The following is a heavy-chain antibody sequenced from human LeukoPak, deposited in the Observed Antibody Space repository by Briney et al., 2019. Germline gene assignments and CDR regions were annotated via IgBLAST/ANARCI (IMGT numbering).Heavy chain of an antibody. CDR1: GGSTSSYY. CDR3: ARTPAFTLFITEFDY. D-gene: IGHD3-22*01. J-gene: IGHJ4*02. V-gene: IGHV4-59*01. CDR2: IYKSGRT. Sequence: HPSETLSLTCSVSGGSTSSYYWSWIRQPPGKGLEWIGYIYKSGRTNYSPTLKSRVTISVDTSKNQFSLKLSSVTAADTAVYYCARTPAFTLFITEFDYWGQGTLVTVSS.